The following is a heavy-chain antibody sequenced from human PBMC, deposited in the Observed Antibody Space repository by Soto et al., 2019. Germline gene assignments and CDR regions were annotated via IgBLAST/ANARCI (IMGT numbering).Heavy chain of an antibody. CDR3: ARHGGSYSNFDC. CDR2: IYYSGST. V-gene: IGHV4-39*01. D-gene: IGHD1-26*01. J-gene: IGHJ4*02. Sequence: SETLSLTCTVSGGSISSSSYYWGWIRQPPGKGLGWIGTIYYSGSTYYNPSLKSRVTISVDTSKNQFSLKLSSVTAADTAVYYCARHGGSYSNFDCWGQGTLVTVSS. CDR1: GGSISSSSYY.